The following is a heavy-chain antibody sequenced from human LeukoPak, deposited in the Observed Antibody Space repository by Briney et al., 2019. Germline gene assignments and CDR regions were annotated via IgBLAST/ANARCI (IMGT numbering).Heavy chain of an antibody. V-gene: IGHV3-21*01. CDR2: ISSRSSDI. Sequence: PGGSLRLSCTASRVTFSGYTMNWVRQAPGKGLEWVSSISSRSSDIYYADSVKGRFTIPRDNARNSRYLQMSSLRAEDTAVYYCARALYYDILTGYQTHTYYFDYWGQGTLVTVSS. D-gene: IGHD3-9*01. J-gene: IGHJ4*02. CDR3: ARALYYDILTGYQTHTYYFDY. CDR1: RVTFSGYT.